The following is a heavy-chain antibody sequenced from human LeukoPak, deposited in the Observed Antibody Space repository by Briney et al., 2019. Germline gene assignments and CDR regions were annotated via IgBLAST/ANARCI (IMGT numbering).Heavy chain of an antibody. D-gene: IGHD6-13*01. CDR2: INAGNGNT. Sequence: ASVKVSCKASGYTFISYAVHWVRQAPGQRLEWMGWINAGNGNTKYSQKFQGRVTITRDTSASTAYMELSSLRSEDTAVYYCARSIASPGTGYWGQGTLVTVSS. CDR1: GYTFISYA. V-gene: IGHV1-3*01. J-gene: IGHJ4*02. CDR3: ARSIASPGTGY.